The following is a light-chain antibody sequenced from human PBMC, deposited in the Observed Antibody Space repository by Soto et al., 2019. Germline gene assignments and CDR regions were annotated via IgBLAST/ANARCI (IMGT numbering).Light chain of an antibody. CDR3: RQHSNWSPNT. Sequence: DIVLTQSPATLSLSPGERATLSCRASQSVSSYLAWYQQKPGQAPRLLIYDASNRATGIPPRFSGSGSGTEFALAISSREPEDFAFYYCRQHSNWSPNTFGGGTKLEIK. V-gene: IGKV3-11*01. CDR1: QSVSSY. CDR2: DAS. J-gene: IGKJ4*01.